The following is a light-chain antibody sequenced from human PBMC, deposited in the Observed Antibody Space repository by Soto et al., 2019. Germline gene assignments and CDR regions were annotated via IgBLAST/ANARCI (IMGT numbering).Light chain of an antibody. J-gene: IGKJ1*01. CDR2: AAS. V-gene: IGKV3-15*01. CDR3: QQYGSSGT. Sequence: VMAQSPATLSVSPGERATLSCRASQSVNRNVAWYQQKPGQPPRLLIYAASTRATGLPARFSGSGSGTDLTLTISRLEPEDFAVYYCQQYGSSGTFGQGTKVDIK. CDR1: QSVNRN.